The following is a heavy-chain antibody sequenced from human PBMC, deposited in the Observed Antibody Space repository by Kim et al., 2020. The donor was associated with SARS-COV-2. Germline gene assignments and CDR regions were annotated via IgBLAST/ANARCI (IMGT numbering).Heavy chain of an antibody. CDR3: ASLYFDILAGHYFFDY. Sequence: SETPSLTCSVSGGSISSSNYYWGWIRQPPGKGLEWIGSVYYTGSTYYNPSLKSRVAISVDTSKKQFSLNVTSVTAADTAVYFCASLYFDILAGHYFFDYWGQGTLVTVSS. CDR2: VYYTGST. V-gene: IGHV4-39*01. D-gene: IGHD3-9*01. J-gene: IGHJ4*02. CDR1: GGSISSSNYY.